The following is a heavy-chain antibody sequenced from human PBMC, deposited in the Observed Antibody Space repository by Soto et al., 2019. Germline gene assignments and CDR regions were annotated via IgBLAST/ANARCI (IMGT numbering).Heavy chain of an antibody. D-gene: IGHD2-15*01. V-gene: IGHV3-33*01. J-gene: IGHJ6*02. CDR1: GFTFSSYG. CDR3: ARELDCSGGSCYAYYGMDV. Sequence: GGSLRLSCAASGFTFSSYGMHWVRQAPGKGLEWVAVIWYDGSNKYYADSVKGRFTISRDNSKNTLYLQMNSLRAEDTAVYYCARELDCSGGSCYAYYGMDVWGQGTTVTVSS. CDR2: IWYDGSNK.